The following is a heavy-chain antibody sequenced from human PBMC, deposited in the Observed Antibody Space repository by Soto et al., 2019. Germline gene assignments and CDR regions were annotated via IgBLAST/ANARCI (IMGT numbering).Heavy chain of an antibody. Sequence: PSETLSLSCTVSGGSINSSVGSWIRQTPGKGLEWMGYIYSSGSTNYNTSLKSRVTISVDTSKNQFSLKLSSVTAAVPAASYFAKYRHRIRGIATIISALDIWGQGIMVTVSS. CDR1: GGSINSSV. CDR3: AKYRHRIRGIATIISALDI. D-gene: IGHD2-21*01. CDR2: IYSSGST. V-gene: IGHV4-59*01. J-gene: IGHJ3*02.